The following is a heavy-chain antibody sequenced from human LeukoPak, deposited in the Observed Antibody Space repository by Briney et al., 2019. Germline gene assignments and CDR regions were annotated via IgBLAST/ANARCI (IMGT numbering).Heavy chain of an antibody. CDR2: FQYSGST. Sequence: SETLSLTCTVSGGSISSDYWSWIRQPPPKGLEWIGYFQYSGSTNYNPSLKSRVTISVDTSKNQFSLKLSSVTTADTAMYYFARTVRGDYVDYCGHGTLVTVSS. D-gene: IGHD4-17*01. J-gene: IGHJ4*01. CDR1: GGSISSDY. V-gene: IGHV4-59*01. CDR3: ARTVRGDYVDY.